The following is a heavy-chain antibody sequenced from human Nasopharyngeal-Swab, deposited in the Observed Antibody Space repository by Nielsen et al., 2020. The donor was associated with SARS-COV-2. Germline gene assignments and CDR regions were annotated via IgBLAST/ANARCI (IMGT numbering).Heavy chain of an antibody. CDR2: INQDESVK. CDR3: ARIGYSSSSTDY. J-gene: IGHJ4*02. Sequence: GESLNISCAASGFAFTNYWMSWFRQAPGKGLEWVANINQDESVKYYVDSVKGRFTVSRDNAKDSLYLQMNSLRIEDTAVYFCARIGYSSSSTDYWGQGTLVTVSS. CDR1: GFAFTNYW. D-gene: IGHD6-6*01. V-gene: IGHV3-7*01.